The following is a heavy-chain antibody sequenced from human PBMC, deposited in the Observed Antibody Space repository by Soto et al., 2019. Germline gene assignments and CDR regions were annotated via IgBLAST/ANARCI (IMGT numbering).Heavy chain of an antibody. CDR3: ASSMLQDYYYYYGMDV. CDR1: GFTFSSYA. CDR2: ISYDGSNK. Sequence: GGSLRLSCAASGFTFSSYAMHWVRQAPGKGLEWVAVISYDGSNKYYADSVKGRFTISRDNSKNTLYLQMNSLRAEDTAVYYCASSMLQDYYYYYGMDVWGQGTTVTVSS. D-gene: IGHD2-2*01. V-gene: IGHV3-30-3*01. J-gene: IGHJ6*02.